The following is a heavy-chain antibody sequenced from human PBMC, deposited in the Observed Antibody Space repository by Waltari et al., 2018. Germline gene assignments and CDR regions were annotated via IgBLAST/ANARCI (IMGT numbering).Heavy chain of an antibody. CDR3: ARGIVGFCSNGACHSEWFDP. Sequence: QLQLQQSGPGLVKPSETLSLTCTVSGGSISSTDFYWAWIRQSPGTGLEWIGSISYTGTTHYTPALASRVIISRDTSKNQFSLRLNSVTAADTALYFCARGIVGFCSNGACHSEWFDPWGQGTLVTVSS. D-gene: IGHD2-8*01. CDR2: ISYTGTT. CDR1: GGSISSTDFY. J-gene: IGHJ5*02. V-gene: IGHV4-39*07.